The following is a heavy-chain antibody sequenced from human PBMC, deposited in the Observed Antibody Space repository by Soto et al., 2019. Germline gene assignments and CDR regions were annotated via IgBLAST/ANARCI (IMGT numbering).Heavy chain of an antibody. Sequence: QVQLVQSGAEVKKPGSSVKVSCKASGGTFSSYSISWVRQAPGQGLEWMGGIIPIFGRANYAQKFQGRVTITADESTSTADMEVSSLRYDDSAVYYCARVDSSSSRGGYYYGMDVWGQGNTVTVSS. CDR1: GGTFSSYS. V-gene: IGHV1-69*01. CDR3: ARVDSSSSRGGYYYGMDV. J-gene: IGHJ6*01. CDR2: IIPIFGRA. D-gene: IGHD6-6*01.